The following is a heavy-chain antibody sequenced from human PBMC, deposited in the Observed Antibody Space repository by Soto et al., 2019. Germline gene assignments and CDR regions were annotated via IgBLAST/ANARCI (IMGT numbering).Heavy chain of an antibody. CDR2: IYSSGST. CDR1: GSSIGGSNYC. Sequence: PSETLSLTCTVSGSSIGGSNYCWGWIRQSPGTGLEWLGTIYSSGSTYYNPSLKSRITMSLDTSKNQFSLNLGSVTAADTAVYYCTRRRFGVRGVTTMDVWGPGTTVTVSS. D-gene: IGHD3-10*01. V-gene: IGHV4-39*01. J-gene: IGHJ6*02. CDR3: TRRRFGVRGVTTMDV.